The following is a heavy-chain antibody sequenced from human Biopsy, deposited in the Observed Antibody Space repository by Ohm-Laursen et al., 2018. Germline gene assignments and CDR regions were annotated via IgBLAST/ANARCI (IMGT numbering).Heavy chain of an antibody. CDR3: ARQDDSSGYYTFDY. D-gene: IGHD3-22*01. CDR1: GYSFTSYW. CDR2: IFPGDSDT. Sequence: GESLRISCNCSGYSFTSYWIGWVRQMPGKGLEWMGIIFPGDSDTKYSPSFQGQVTVSADMSLSTAYLQWTSLKASDTALYYCARQDDSSGYYTFDYWGQGTLVTVSS. J-gene: IGHJ4*02. V-gene: IGHV5-51*01.